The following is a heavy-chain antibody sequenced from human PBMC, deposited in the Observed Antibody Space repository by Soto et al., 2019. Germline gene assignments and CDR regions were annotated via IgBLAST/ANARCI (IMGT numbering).Heavy chain of an antibody. J-gene: IGHJ6*03. CDR3: ARHTIFGMVNHYYYYMDV. CDR2: IYPGDSDT. Sequence: GESLKISCKGSGYSFTSYWIGWVRQMPGKGLEWMGIIYPGDSDTRYSPSFQGQVTFSAARSISTAYLQWSSLKASDTAMYYCARHTIFGMVNHYYYYMDVWGKGTTVTVSS. D-gene: IGHD3-3*01. V-gene: IGHV5-51*01. CDR1: GYSFTSYW.